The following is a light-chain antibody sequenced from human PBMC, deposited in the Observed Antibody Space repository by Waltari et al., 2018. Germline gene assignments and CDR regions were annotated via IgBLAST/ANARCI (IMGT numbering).Light chain of an antibody. CDR3: QQYDISPLT. CDR2: GAS. J-gene: IGKJ4*01. Sequence: EIVLTQSPGTLSLSQGERATLSCRASQTVRTTYLAWYQQRPGHAPTLLIYGASSRATGVPDRFSGSGSGTDFSLTISSLEPEDFAVYYCQQYDISPLTFGGGTKVEIK. CDR1: QTVRTTY. V-gene: IGKV3-20*01.